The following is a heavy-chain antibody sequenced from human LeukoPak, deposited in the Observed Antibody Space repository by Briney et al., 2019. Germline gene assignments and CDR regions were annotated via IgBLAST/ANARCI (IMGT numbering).Heavy chain of an antibody. J-gene: IGHJ1*01. CDR3: TSKLYYYGSGTYLAYFQH. V-gene: IGHV1-69*04. CDR2: IIPILGIA. D-gene: IGHD3-10*01. CDR1: GGTFSSYA. Sequence: GASVKVSCKASGGTFSSYAISWVRQAPGQGLEWMGRIIPILGIANYAQKFQGRVTITADKSTSTAYMKLSSLKTEDTAVYYCTSKLYYYGSGTYLAYFQHWGQGTLVTVSS.